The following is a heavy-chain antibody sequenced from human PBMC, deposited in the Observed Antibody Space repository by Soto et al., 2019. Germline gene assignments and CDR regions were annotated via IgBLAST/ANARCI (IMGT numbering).Heavy chain of an antibody. J-gene: IGHJ6*02. CDR2: ISYDGSNK. Sequence: GGFLRLSCAASGFTFSSYGMHWVRQAPGKGLEWVAVISYDGSNKYYADSVKGRFTISRDNSKNTLYLQMTSLRAEDTAVYYCAKDPSYYDFWSGPLPPGMDVWGQGTTVTVSS. V-gene: IGHV3-30*18. D-gene: IGHD3-3*01. CDR3: AKDPSYYDFWSGPLPPGMDV. CDR1: GFTFSSYG.